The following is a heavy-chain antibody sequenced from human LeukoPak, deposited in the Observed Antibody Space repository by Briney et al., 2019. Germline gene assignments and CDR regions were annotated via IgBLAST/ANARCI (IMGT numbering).Heavy chain of an antibody. J-gene: IGHJ3*02. D-gene: IGHD2-21*02. V-gene: IGHV3-23*01. CDR3: ARDPNGDCIGAFDM. Sequence: GGSLRLSCTASGFTFSAYTMMWVRQPPGKGPEWVSAIRGGGGSAFYADSVKGRFTISRDNSKYTLFLQMNSLRAEDTAVYYCARDPNGDCIGAFDMWGPGTMVTVSS. CDR2: IRGGGGSA. CDR1: GFTFSAYT.